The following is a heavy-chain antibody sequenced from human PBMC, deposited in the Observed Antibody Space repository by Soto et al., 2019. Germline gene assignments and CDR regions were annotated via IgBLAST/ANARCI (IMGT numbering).Heavy chain of an antibody. J-gene: IGHJ6*02. CDR1: GFTFSSYG. Sequence: QVQLVESGGGVVQPGRSLRLSCAASGFTFSSYGMHWVRQAPGKGLEWVAVIWYNGSDKKYADSVKGRFTISRDNSEKTLYLQMNSLRAEDTAVYYCAKDYGGWTGLYYYGMDVWGQGTTVTVSS. CDR3: AKDYGGWTGLYYYGMDV. V-gene: IGHV3-33*06. CDR2: IWYNGSDK. D-gene: IGHD4-17*01.